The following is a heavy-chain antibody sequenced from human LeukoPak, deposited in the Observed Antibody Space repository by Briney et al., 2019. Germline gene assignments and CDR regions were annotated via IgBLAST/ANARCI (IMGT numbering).Heavy chain of an antibody. CDR1: GGSLSPHY. CDR3: ARGGEYGTVTTLDY. D-gene: IGHD4-17*01. V-gene: IGHV4-34*01. Sequence: SETLSLTCAVSGGSLSPHYWSWIRRPLGKGLEWIGEINNRGTTNYSPSLRGRVTISVDTSKNQFSLKLSSVTAADTAVYYCARGGEYGTVTTLDYWGQGTLVTVSS. CDR2: INNRGTT. J-gene: IGHJ4*02.